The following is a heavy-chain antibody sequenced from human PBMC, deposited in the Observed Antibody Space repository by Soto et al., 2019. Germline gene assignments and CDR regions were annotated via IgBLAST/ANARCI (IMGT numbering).Heavy chain of an antibody. J-gene: IGHJ4*02. CDR2: IDTDGRSI. CDR1: GFTFRTYW. CDR3: VREGRDTNNYQLGGFDF. V-gene: IGHV3-74*01. D-gene: IGHD2-8*01. Sequence: GGSLRLSCAAPGFTFRTYWMHWVRQAPGKGLVWVSRIDTDGRSISYADSVKGRFTISRDNAKNTLYLQMGSLKDEDTAVYYCVREGRDTNNYQLGGFDFWGQGTQVTVSS.